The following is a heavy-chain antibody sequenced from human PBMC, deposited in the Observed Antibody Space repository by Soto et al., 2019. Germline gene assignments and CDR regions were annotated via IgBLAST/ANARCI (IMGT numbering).Heavy chain of an antibody. CDR2: ISGSGGST. J-gene: IGHJ6*03. D-gene: IGHD3-9*01. CDR1: GFTFSSYA. Sequence: GGSLRLSCAASGFTFSSYAMSWVRQAPGKGLEWVSAISGSGGSTYYADSVKGRFTISRDNSKNTLYLQMNSLRAEDTAVYYCAKVPSDLDWFQPHYYYYMDVWGKGTTVTVSS. CDR3: AKVPSDLDWFQPHYYYYMDV. V-gene: IGHV3-23*01.